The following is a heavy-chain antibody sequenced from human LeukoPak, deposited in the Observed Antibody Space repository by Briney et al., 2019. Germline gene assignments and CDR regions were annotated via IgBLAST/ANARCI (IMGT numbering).Heavy chain of an antibody. D-gene: IGHD6-6*01. CDR3: ARALAPSIAARPGDY. CDR1: GGSISSGSYY. Sequence: SQTLSLTCPVSGGSISSGSYYWSWIRQPAGTGLEWIGRIYTSGSTNYNPSLKSRVTISVDTSKNQFSLKLSSVTAADTAVYYCARALAPSIAARPGDYWGQGTLVTVSS. J-gene: IGHJ4*02. CDR2: IYTSGST. V-gene: IGHV4-61*02.